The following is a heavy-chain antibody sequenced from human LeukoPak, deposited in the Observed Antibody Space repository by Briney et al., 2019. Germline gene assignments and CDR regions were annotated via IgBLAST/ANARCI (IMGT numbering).Heavy chain of an antibody. CDR1: GFTFSSYA. Sequence: PGGSLRLSCAASGFTFSSYAMHWVRQAPGKGLEWVAVISYDGSNKYYADSVKGRFTISRDNSKNSLYLQMNSLRAEDTAVYYCAREVSYYYYYMDVWGKGTTVTVSS. CDR2: ISYDGSNK. J-gene: IGHJ6*03. CDR3: AREVSYYYYYMDV. D-gene: IGHD6-6*01. V-gene: IGHV3-30*04.